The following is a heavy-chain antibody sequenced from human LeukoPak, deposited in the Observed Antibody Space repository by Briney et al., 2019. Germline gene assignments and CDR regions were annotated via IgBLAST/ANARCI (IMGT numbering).Heavy chain of an antibody. Sequence: SETLSLTCAVYGGSFSGYYWSWIRQHPGKGLEWIGYLYYSGSTYYNPSLKSRVSISVDTSKNQFSLKLSSVTAADTAVYYCARDRYDSYPMDVWGQGTTVTVSS. D-gene: IGHD3-3*01. CDR1: GGSFSGYY. V-gene: IGHV4-31*11. J-gene: IGHJ6*02. CDR2: LYYSGST. CDR3: ARDRYDSYPMDV.